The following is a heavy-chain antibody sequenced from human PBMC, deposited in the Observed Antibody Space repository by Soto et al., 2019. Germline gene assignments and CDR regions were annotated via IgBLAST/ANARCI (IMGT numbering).Heavy chain of an antibody. Sequence: GGSLRLSCVASGFTFSSYAMSWVRQAPGKGLEWVSAISGSGGSTYYADSVKGRFTISRDNSKNTLYLQMNSLRAEDTAVYYCAQKGLIAAAVGDFDYWGQGTLVTVSS. CDR3: AQKGLIAAAVGDFDY. V-gene: IGHV3-23*01. CDR2: ISGSGGST. D-gene: IGHD6-13*01. CDR1: GFTFSSYA. J-gene: IGHJ4*02.